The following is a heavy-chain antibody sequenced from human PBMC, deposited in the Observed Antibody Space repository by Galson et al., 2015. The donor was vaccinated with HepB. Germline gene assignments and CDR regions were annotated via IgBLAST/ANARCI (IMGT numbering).Heavy chain of an antibody. CDR3: AHRNYYDSSGYTFDY. CDR1: GFSVTTGGVG. D-gene: IGHD3-22*01. CDR2: IFWNDDK. J-gene: IGHJ4*02. Sequence: PALVKPTQTLTLTCTFSGFSVTTGGVGVGWIRQPPGKALEWLALIFWNDDKFYSPSLKSRLTITKDTSKNQVVLTLSNMDPVDSATYYCAHRNYYDSSGYTFDYWGPGTPVIVSS. V-gene: IGHV2-5*01.